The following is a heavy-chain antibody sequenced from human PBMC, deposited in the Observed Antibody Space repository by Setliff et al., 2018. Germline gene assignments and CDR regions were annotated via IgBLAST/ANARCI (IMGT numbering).Heavy chain of an antibody. CDR3: ARVYGDYNHWFDP. D-gene: IGHD4-17*01. CDR2: IYLGGSP. CDR1: GDSIDTDIW. V-gene: IGHV4-4*02. Sequence: SETLSLTCTVSGDSIDTDIWWSWVRQSPGKGLEWIGEIYLGGSPTYNPSLKSRVTISIYKSKNQFSLKLSSVTAADTAVYYCARVYGDYNHWFDPWGQGTLVTVSS. J-gene: IGHJ5*02.